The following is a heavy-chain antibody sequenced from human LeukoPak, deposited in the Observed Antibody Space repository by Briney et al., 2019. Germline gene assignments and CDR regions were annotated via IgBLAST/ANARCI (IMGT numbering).Heavy chain of an antibody. CDR2: IKEDGSEK. CDR1: GFTFSTYW. Sequence: GGSLRLSCVASGFTFSTYWMSWVRQTPGKGLEWVANIKEDGSEKYYVDSVKGRFTIFRDNAKNSLYLQMNSLRAEDTAVYYCAREVRYFDWLKDEAFDIWGQGTMVTVSS. V-gene: IGHV3-7*04. J-gene: IGHJ3*02. CDR3: AREVRYFDWLKDEAFDI. D-gene: IGHD3-9*01.